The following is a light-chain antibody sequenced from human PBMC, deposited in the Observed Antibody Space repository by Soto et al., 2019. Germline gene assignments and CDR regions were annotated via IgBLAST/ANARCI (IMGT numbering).Light chain of an antibody. CDR2: GAS. CDR3: QQYDNSPRT. V-gene: IGKV3-20*01. CDR1: QSVNSNY. J-gene: IGKJ1*01. Sequence: EIVLTQSPGTLSLSPGERATLSCRASQSVNSNYLAWYQQKPGQGPRLLMYGASSRATGIPDRFSGSGSGTDFTLTISRLEPEDFAVYYCQQYDNSPRTCGQGTNVEIK.